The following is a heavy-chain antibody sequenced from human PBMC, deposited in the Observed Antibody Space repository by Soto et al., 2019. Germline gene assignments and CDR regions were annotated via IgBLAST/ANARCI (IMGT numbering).Heavy chain of an antibody. CDR3: ARRENGYYYDSSGSDAFDI. D-gene: IGHD3-22*01. V-gene: IGHV1-46*01. CDR1: GYTFTSYY. J-gene: IGHJ3*02. Sequence: SVKVSCRASGYTFTSYYMHWVRRAPGQGLGWMGIINPSGGSTSYAQKFQGRVTMTRDTSTSTVYMELSSLRSEDTAVYYCARRENGYYYDSSGSDAFDIWGQGTMVTVSS. CDR2: INPSGGST.